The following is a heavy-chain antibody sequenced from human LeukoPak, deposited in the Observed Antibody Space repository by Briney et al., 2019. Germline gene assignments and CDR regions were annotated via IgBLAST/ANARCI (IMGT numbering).Heavy chain of an antibody. CDR1: GGSISSSSYY. V-gene: IGHV4-39*07. D-gene: IGHD1/OR15-1a*01. Sequence: PSETLSLTCTVSGGSISSSSYYWGWLRQPPGKGLEWIGSIYYSGSTYYNPSLKSRVTISVDTSKNQFSLKLSSVTAADTAVYYCARLSEQHSWHWYFDLWGRGTLVTVSS. J-gene: IGHJ2*01. CDR3: ARLSEQHSWHWYFDL. CDR2: IYYSGST.